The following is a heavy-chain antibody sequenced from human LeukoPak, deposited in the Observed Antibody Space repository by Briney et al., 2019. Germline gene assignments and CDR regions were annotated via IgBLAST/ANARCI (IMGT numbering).Heavy chain of an antibody. Sequence: PGGSLRLSCAASGFTFSSYSMNWVRRAPGKGLEWVSSISSSGSYIRYADSVKGRFTISRDNAKNSLYLQMNSLRAEDTAVYYCAELGITMIGGVWGKGTTVTISS. CDR3: AELGITMIGGV. CDR1: GFTFSSYS. CDR2: ISSSGSYI. J-gene: IGHJ6*04. V-gene: IGHV3-21*01. D-gene: IGHD3-10*02.